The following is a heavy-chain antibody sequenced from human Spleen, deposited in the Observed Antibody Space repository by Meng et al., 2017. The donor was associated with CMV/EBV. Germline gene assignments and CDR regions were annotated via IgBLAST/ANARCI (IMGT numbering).Heavy chain of an antibody. D-gene: IGHD3-22*01. CDR1: NFTSYG. CDR3: ARVYYYDSSAYYLNWFDP. V-gene: IGHV1-18*01. CDR2: ISPYNAYA. J-gene: IGHJ5*02. Sequence: NFTSYGINWVRQAPGQEIEWMGWISPYNAYAKYAQKIQGRITMTTDTSTSTAYMELRSLRSDDTAVYYCARVYYYDSSAYYLNWFDPWGQGTLVTVSS.